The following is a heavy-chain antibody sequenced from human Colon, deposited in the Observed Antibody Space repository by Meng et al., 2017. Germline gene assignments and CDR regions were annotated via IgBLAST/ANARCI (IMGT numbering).Heavy chain of an antibody. V-gene: IGHV3-7*01. D-gene: IGHD1-26*01. CDR3: ARDRTSGN. CDR1: GLTFGGHW. J-gene: IGHJ1*01. CDR2: IKEDGSEK. Sequence: EGGGGSVHPGGSLELCCETPGLTFGGHWSIWVTPASGKAAECVDNIKEDGSEKNYVDSVKGRFTISRDNAKNSMYLQMDSLRAEDKDVYYCARDRTSGNWGQGTLVTVSS.